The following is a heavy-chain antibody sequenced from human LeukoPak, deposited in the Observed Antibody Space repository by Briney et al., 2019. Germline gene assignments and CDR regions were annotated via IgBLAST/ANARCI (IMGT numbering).Heavy chain of an antibody. CDR1: GYTFTGYY. D-gene: IGHD2-15*01. J-gene: IGHJ5*02. V-gene: IGHV1-2*02. CDR3: ARSATYCSGGSCYFNWFDP. Sequence: ASVKVSCKASGYTFTGYYMHWVRQAPGQGLEWMGWINPNSGGTNYAQKFQGRVTMTRDTSISTAYMELSRLRSDDTAVYYCARSATYCSGGSCYFNWFDPWGQGTLVTVSS. CDR2: INPNSGGT.